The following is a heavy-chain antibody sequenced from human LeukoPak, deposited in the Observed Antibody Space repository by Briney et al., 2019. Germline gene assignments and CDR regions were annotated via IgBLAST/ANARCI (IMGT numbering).Heavy chain of an antibody. J-gene: IGHJ5*02. Sequence: SVKVSCKASGGTFSSYAISWVRQAPGQGLEWMGRIIPILGIANYAQKFQGRVTITADKSTSTAYMELRSLRSDDTAVYYCARELLWFGESLALDPWGQGTLVTVSS. CDR2: IIPILGIA. D-gene: IGHD3-10*01. CDR3: ARELLWFGESLALDP. V-gene: IGHV1-69*04. CDR1: GGTFSSYA.